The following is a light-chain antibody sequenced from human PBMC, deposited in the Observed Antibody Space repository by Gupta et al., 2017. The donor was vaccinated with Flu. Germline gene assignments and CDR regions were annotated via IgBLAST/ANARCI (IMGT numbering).Light chain of an antibody. CDR1: QSISTY. CDR2: AAS. Sequence: PSSLSASVGDRVTITCRASQSISTYLNWYQQKPGKAPKLLIYAASSLQSGVPSRFSGSGSGTELTLTISSLQPEDFATYYCQQSYSTPRTFGQGTKLEIK. CDR3: QQSYSTPRT. V-gene: IGKV1-39*01. J-gene: IGKJ2*01.